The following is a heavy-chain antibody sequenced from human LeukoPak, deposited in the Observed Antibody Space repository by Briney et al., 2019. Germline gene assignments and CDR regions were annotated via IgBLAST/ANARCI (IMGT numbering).Heavy chain of an antibody. D-gene: IGHD1-26*01. CDR2: IKEDGSDK. CDR1: GFIFSSYW. Sequence: GGSLRLSCAASGFIFSSYWMAWVRQAPGKGLEWVANIKEDGSDKNYVDSVKGRFTISRDNAKNSLYLQMNSLRAEDTAVYYCARDGLGSPGGFDYWGQGTLVTVSS. V-gene: IGHV3-7*01. CDR3: ARDGLGSPGGFDY. J-gene: IGHJ4*02.